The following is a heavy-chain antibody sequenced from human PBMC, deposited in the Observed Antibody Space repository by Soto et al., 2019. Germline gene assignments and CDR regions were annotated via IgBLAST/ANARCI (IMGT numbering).Heavy chain of an antibody. J-gene: IGHJ6*02. V-gene: IGHV3-21*01. CDR3: ARGSRYNWNDYYYYGMDV. D-gene: IGHD1-1*01. CDR1: GFTFSSYS. Sequence: PGGSLRLSCAASGFTFSSYSMNWVRQAPGKGLEWVSSISSSSGYIYYADSVKSRFTISRDNAKNSLYLQMNSLRAEDTAVYYCARGSRYNWNDYYYYGMDVWGQGTTVTVSS. CDR2: ISSSSGYI.